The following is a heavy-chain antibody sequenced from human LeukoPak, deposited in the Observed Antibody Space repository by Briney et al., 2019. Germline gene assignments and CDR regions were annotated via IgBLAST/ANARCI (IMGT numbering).Heavy chain of an antibody. J-gene: IGHJ4*02. CDR1: GGSISSSSYY. Sequence: SETLSLTCTVSGGSISSSSYYWGWIRQPPGKGLEWIGSIYYSGSTYYNPSLKSRVTISVDTSKNQFSLKLSSVTAADTAVYYCARHVKEWELDYWGQGTLVTVSS. D-gene: IGHD1-26*01. V-gene: IGHV4-39*01. CDR2: IYYSGST. CDR3: ARHVKEWELDY.